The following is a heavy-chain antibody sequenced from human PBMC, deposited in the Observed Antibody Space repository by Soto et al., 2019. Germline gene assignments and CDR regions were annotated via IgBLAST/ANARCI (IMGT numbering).Heavy chain of an antibody. CDR1: GGFISRYY. D-gene: IGHD2-15*01. CDR2: IYYSGST. V-gene: IGHV4-59*01. CDR3: ARLRDCSGGTCYSLWFDP. J-gene: IGHJ5*02. Sequence: SETLSLTCTVSGGFISRYYWSWIRQPPGKGQEWIGHIYYSGSTSYNSSLKSRVTISVDTSKSQLSLKLSSVTAADTAVYYCARLRDCSGGTCYSLWFDPWGQGTLVT.